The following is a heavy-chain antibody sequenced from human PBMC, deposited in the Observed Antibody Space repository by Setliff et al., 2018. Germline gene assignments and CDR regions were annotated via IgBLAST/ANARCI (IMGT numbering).Heavy chain of an antibody. Sequence: SETLSLTCAASGYSISSGYFWGWIRQPPGKGLEWIGSIYHSGKTYYNPSLKSRVTLSVDTSKNQFSLKLSSVTAADTAVYYCARLLAGTGGFFYYGVDVWGQGTTVTVSS. V-gene: IGHV4-38-2*01. CDR2: IYHSGKT. CDR3: ARLLAGTGGFFYYGVDV. D-gene: IGHD6-19*01. J-gene: IGHJ6*02. CDR1: GYSISSGYF.